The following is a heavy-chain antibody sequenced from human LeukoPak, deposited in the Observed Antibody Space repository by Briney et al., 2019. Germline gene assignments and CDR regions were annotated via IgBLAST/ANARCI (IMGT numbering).Heavy chain of an antibody. CDR2: ISSSSSYI. V-gene: IGHV3-21*01. J-gene: IGHJ4*02. D-gene: IGHD5-24*01. CDR1: GFTFSSYS. Sequence: PGGSLGLSCAASGFTFSSYSMNWVRQAPGKGLEWVSSISSSSSYIYYADSVKGRFTISRDNAKNSLYLQMNSLRAEDTAVYYCARDRRDGYASFDYWGQGTLVTVSS. CDR3: ARDRRDGYASFDY.